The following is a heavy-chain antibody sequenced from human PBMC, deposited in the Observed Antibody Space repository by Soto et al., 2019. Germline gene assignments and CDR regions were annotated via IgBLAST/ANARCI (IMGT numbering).Heavy chain of an antibody. Sequence: QVQLVESGGGVVQPGRSLRLSCAASGFTFSSYGMHWVRQAPGKGLEWVAVISYDGSNKYYADSVKGRFTISRDNSKNTLYLQMNSLRAEDTAVYYCAKVFGRGDSSGYYPYFDYWGQGTLVTVSS. CDR3: AKVFGRGDSSGYYPYFDY. D-gene: IGHD3-22*01. J-gene: IGHJ4*02. CDR1: GFTFSSYG. V-gene: IGHV3-30*18. CDR2: ISYDGSNK.